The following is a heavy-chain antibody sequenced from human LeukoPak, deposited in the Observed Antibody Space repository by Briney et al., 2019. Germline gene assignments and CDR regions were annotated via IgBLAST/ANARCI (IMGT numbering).Heavy chain of an antibody. CDR1: GGSFSGYY. V-gene: IGHV4-34*01. J-gene: IGHJ5*02. Sequence: SETLSLTCAVYGGSFSGYYWSWIRQPPGKGLEWIGEINHSGSTNYNPSLKSRVTISVDTSKNQFSLKLSSVTAADTAVYYCASTSGSSYWWFDPWGQGTLVTVSS. D-gene: IGHD1-26*01. CDR2: INHSGST. CDR3: ASTSGSSYWWFDP.